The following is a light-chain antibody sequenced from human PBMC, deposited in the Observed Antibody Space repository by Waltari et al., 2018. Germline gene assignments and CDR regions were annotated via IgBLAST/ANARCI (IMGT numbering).Light chain of an antibody. CDR2: EDS. V-gene: IGLV6-57*03. CDR3: QSYDSAGVKV. J-gene: IGLJ2*01. CDR1: SGSIVSSF. Sequence: NLMLTQPHAVSESPGKTVTLSCTRSSGSIVSSFVQWSQQRPGSAPTLVPYEDSQRPSEVPDRFSGSIDRSSNSASLTIAGLTTEDEADYYCQSYDSAGVKVFGGGTKLTVL.